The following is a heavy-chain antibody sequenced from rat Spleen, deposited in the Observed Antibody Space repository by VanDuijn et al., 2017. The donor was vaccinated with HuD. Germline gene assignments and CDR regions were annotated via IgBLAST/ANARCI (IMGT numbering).Heavy chain of an antibody. CDR1: GFTFSNYG. J-gene: IGHJ2*01. CDR3: ARGYTLDY. V-gene: IGHV5-29*01. D-gene: IGHD1-11*01. Sequence: EVRLVESGGGLVRPGGSLKVSCEASGFTFSNYGMAWVRQAPTKGLEWVATISYDGSSTYYRDSVKGRFTISRDNAKSTLYLQMDSLRSEDTATYYCARGYTLDYWGQGVMVTVSS. CDR2: ISYDGSST.